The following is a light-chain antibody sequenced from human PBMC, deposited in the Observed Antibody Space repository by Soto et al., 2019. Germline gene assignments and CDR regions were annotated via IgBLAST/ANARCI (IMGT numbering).Light chain of an antibody. V-gene: IGLV2-14*01. CDR1: SSDVGGSKY. CDR2: EVS. Sequence: QSALTQPASVSGSPGQSITISCTGTSSDVGGSKYVSWYQHHPGKAPKVMIFEVSYRPAGVSNRFSGSKSGNTASLTISGLQAEDEADYYCCSYTSANPLLFGGGTKLTVL. J-gene: IGLJ2*01. CDR3: CSYTSANPLL.